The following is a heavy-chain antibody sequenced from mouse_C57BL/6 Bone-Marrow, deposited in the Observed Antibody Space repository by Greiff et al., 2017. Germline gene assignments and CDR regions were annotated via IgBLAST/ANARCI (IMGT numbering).Heavy chain of an antibody. J-gene: IGHJ4*01. Sequence: VQLQQSGAELARPGASVKMSCTASGYTFTSYTMHWVKQRPGQGLEWIGYINPSSGYTKYNQKFKDKATLTADKSSSTAYMQLSSLTSEDSAVYYCARWTYQFGMDYWGQGTSVTVSS. V-gene: IGHV1-4*01. CDR1: GYTFTSYT. CDR3: ARWTYQFGMDY. D-gene: IGHD5-1*01. CDR2: INPSSGYT.